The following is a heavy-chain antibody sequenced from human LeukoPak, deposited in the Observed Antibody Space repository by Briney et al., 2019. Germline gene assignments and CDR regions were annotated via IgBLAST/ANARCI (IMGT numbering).Heavy chain of an antibody. J-gene: IGHJ4*02. V-gene: IGHV3-30-3*01. D-gene: IGHD1-26*01. CDR1: GFTFSGYA. Sequence: PGRSLRLSCAASGFTFSGYAMHWVRQAQGKGLEWITVISDDGSNIYYADSVKGRFTISRDNSKNTLYLQMNSLRAEDTAVYYCANCWWELPHRCGSIDYWGQGTLVTVSS. CDR3: ANCWWELPHRCGSIDY. CDR2: ISDDGSNI.